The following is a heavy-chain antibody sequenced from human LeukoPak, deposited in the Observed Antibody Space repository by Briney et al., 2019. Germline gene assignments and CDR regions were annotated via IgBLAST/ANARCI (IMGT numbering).Heavy chain of an antibody. J-gene: IGHJ6*03. Sequence: ASVKVSCKASGYTSTSYDINWVRQATGQGLEWMGWMNPNSGNTGYAQKFQGRVTMTRNTSISTAYMELSSLRSEDTAVYYCARAAYYYGSGSYYRGPYYYMDVWGKGTTVTVSS. CDR2: MNPNSGNT. V-gene: IGHV1-8*01. CDR3: ARAAYYYGSGSYYRGPYYYMDV. CDR1: GYTSTSYD. D-gene: IGHD3-10*01.